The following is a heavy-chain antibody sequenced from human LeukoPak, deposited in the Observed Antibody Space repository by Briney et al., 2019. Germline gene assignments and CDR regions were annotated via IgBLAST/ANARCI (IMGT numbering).Heavy chain of an antibody. CDR1: GFTFSSYG. Sequence: PGGSLRLSCAASGFTFSSYGMHWVRQAPGKGLEWVAVISYDGSNKYYADSVKGRFTISRDNSKNTLYLQMNSLRAEDTAVYYCATPTEQWLAWGQGTLVTVSS. CDR2: ISYDGSNK. J-gene: IGHJ5*02. CDR3: ATPTEQWLA. D-gene: IGHD6-19*01. V-gene: IGHV3-30*03.